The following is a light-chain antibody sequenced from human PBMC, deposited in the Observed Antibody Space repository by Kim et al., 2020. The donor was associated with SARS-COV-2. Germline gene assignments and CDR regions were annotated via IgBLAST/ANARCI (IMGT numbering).Light chain of an antibody. CDR2: LNSDGSH. CDR1: SGHSSYA. Sequence: ASVKLTCTLSSGHSSYAIAWHQQQPEKGPRYLMKLNSDGSHSKGDGIPDRFSGSSSGAERYLTISSLQSEDEADYYCQTWGTGIVLFGGGTKVTVL. CDR3: QTWGTGIVL. V-gene: IGLV4-69*01. J-gene: IGLJ2*01.